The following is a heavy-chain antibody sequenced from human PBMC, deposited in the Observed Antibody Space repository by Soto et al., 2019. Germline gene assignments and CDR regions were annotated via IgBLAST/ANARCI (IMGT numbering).Heavy chain of an antibody. Sequence: GGALRLSCAASGFTFSSYSMNWGRQAPGEGVEGVSSISSSSSYIYYADSVKGRFTISRDNAKNSLYLQMNSLRAEDTAVYYCARARPLDDFWSGYTEPIDYWGQGTLVTVSS. D-gene: IGHD3-3*01. V-gene: IGHV3-21*01. J-gene: IGHJ4*02. CDR1: GFTFSSYS. CDR3: ARARPLDDFWSGYTEPIDY. CDR2: ISSSSSYI.